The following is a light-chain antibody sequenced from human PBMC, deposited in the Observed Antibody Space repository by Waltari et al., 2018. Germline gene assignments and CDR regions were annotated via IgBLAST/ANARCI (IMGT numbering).Light chain of an antibody. CDR3: QQYGSSIMYT. Sequence: VLTQSPGTLSLSPGERATLSCRASQSLTKRYLAWYQQKPGQAPRLLIYGASSRAAGIPGRFSGSGSGTDFTLTISRLEPEDSAVYYCQQYGSSIMYTFGQGTKLEIK. CDR1: QSLTKRY. J-gene: IGKJ2*01. CDR2: GAS. V-gene: IGKV3-20*01.